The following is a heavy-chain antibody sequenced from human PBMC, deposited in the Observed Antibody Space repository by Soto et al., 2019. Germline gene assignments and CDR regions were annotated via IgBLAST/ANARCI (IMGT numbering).Heavy chain of an antibody. Sequence: ASVKVSCKASGYTFTRSGISWVRQAPGQGLEWLGWINPDNGNTNYAQHLQGRVSLTTDTSTSTAYMDLRSLRSDDTAVYYCARDTARAMVRIYYGMDVWGQGTTVTVSS. V-gene: IGHV1-18*01. D-gene: IGHD3-10*01. J-gene: IGHJ6*02. CDR3: ARDTARAMVRIYYGMDV. CDR1: GYTFTRSG. CDR2: INPDNGNT.